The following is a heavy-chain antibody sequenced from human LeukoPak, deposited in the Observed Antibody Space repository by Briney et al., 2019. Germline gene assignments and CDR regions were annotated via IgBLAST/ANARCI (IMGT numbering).Heavy chain of an antibody. CDR3: AREGIQLWLRDAFDI. D-gene: IGHD5-18*01. CDR2: IYYNGST. V-gene: IGHV4-59*01. Sequence: SETLSLTCIASGGSISSFYWSWIRQSPGKGLEWIGYIYYNGSTNYNPSLKSRVAISVDTSKNQFPLRLSSVTAADTAMYYCAREGIQLWLRDAFDIWGQGTMVTVSS. J-gene: IGHJ3*02. CDR1: GGSISSFY.